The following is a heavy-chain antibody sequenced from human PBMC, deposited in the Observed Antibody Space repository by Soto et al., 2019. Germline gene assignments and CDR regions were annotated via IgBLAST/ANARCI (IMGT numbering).Heavy chain of an antibody. J-gene: IGHJ5*02. CDR2: ISAYNGNT. V-gene: IGHV1-18*01. D-gene: IGHD2-2*01. CDR3: ARDDERYSSPSCRFDP. CDR1: GYTFTSYG. Sequence: ASVKVSCKASGYTFTSYGISWVRQAPGQGLEWMGWISAYNGNTNYAQKLQGRVTMTTDTSTSTAYMELRSLRSDDTAVYYCARDDERYSSPSCRFDPWGQGTLVTVSS.